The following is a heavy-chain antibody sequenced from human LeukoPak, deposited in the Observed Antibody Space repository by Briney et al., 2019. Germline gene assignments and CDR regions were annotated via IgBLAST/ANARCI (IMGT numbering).Heavy chain of an antibody. CDR1: GGSISSYY. CDR2: INHSGST. V-gene: IGHV4-34*01. J-gene: IGHJ4*02. Sequence: SETLSLTCTVSGGSISSYYWSWLRQPPGKGLEWIGEINHSGSTNYNPSLKSRVTISVDTSKNQFSLKLSSVTAADTAVYYCARAGSYGRPFDYWGQGTLVTVSS. CDR3: ARAGSYGRPFDY. D-gene: IGHD5-18*01.